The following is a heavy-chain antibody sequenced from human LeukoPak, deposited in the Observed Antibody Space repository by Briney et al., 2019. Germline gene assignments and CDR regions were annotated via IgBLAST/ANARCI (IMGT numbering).Heavy chain of an antibody. CDR3: ARDLKTSFSTPGGY. D-gene: IGHD2-2*01. J-gene: IGHJ4*02. CDR2: TWYDESKT. CDR1: GFTFSSYD. V-gene: IGHV3-33*01. Sequence: GGSLRLSCAASGFTFSSYDMHWVRQAPGMGLEWVALTWYDESKTYYADSVKGRFTISRDNSKNTLDLQMDSLRAEDTAVYYCARDLKTSFSTPGGYWGQGTLVTVSS.